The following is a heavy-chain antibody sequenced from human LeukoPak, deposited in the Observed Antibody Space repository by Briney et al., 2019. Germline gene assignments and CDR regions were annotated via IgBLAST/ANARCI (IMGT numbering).Heavy chain of an antibody. Sequence: GGSLRLSCAASGFTFSKYWMLWVRQAPGKGLESVSRINTDGTVTTYADSVKGRFTVPRDNADNTTFLQMNSVRDEDTAVYYCATKQWLAPPPDSWGQGTPVTVSS. CDR3: ATKQWLAPPPDS. V-gene: IGHV3-74*01. D-gene: IGHD6-19*01. CDR2: INTDGTVT. J-gene: IGHJ4*02. CDR1: GFTFSKYW.